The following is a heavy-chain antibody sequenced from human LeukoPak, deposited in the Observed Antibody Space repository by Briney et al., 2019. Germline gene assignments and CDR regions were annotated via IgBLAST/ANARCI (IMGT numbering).Heavy chain of an antibody. J-gene: IGHJ4*02. CDR2: IKQDGGVK. V-gene: IGHV3-7*01. CDR1: GFTFSSYD. Sequence: GGSLRLSCAASGFTFSSYDMHWVRQAPGKGLEWVANIKQDGGVKYFVGSVKGRFTISRDNAKNSLYLQMNSLRAEDTAVYYCARIGYAGSSFDYWGQGTLVTVSS. CDR3: ARIGYAGSSFDY. D-gene: IGHD2-2*03.